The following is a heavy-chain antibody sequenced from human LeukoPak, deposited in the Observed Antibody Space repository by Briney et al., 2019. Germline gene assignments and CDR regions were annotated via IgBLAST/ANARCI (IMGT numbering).Heavy chain of an antibody. CDR3: VKPGLFGVVVTYFDY. J-gene: IGHJ4*02. D-gene: IGHD3-3*01. CDR1: GFTVSDNY. CDR2: IYSAGAT. V-gene: IGHV3-66*02. Sequence: GGSLRLSCAASGFTVSDNYMTWVRQAPGKGLEWVSSIYSAGATHYAESVEGRFTISRDNSKNTLYLQMSSLRAEDTAVYFCVKPGLFGVVVTYFDYWGQGTLVTVSS.